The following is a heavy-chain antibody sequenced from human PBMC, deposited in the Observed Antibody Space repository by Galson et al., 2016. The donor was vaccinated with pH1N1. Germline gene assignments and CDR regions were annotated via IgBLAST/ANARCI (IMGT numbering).Heavy chain of an antibody. CDR2: ITARGIGS. V-gene: IGHV3-23*01. CDR3: ANGQDYYDSSVYYPSGWFDP. CDR1: GFTFSTYA. Sequence: SLRLSCAASGFTFSTYAMSWVRQAPGKGLEWVSTITARGIGSYYADSVKGRFTISRDNSKNTLYLQLNSLRAEDTAVYFCANGQDYYDSSVYYPSGWFDPWGQGTLVTVSS. J-gene: IGHJ5*02. D-gene: IGHD3-22*01.